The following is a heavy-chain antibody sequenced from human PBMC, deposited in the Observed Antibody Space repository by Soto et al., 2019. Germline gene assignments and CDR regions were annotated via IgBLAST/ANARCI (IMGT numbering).Heavy chain of an antibody. J-gene: IGHJ6*02. Sequence: SVKVSCKTSGYAFDIYGINWVRQAPGQGLEWMGGIIPIFGTANYAQKFQGRVTITADESTSTAYMELSSLRSEDTAVYYCARGPLYSSSLYYYYYYGMDVWGQGTTVTVSS. CDR1: GYAFDIYG. CDR2: IIPIFGTA. CDR3: ARGPLYSSSLYYYYYYGMDV. V-gene: IGHV1-69*13. D-gene: IGHD6-6*01.